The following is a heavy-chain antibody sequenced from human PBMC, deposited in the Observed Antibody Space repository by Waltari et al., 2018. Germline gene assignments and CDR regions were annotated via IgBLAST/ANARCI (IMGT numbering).Heavy chain of an antibody. Sequence: EVQLVESGGGLVQPGGSLSFSCAASGFTFSSYWMSWVRQAPGKGREWVANIKQDGSEKYYVDSVKGRFTISRDNAKNSLYLQMNSLRAEDTAVYYCARFVGSSYFDYWGQGTLVTVSS. V-gene: IGHV3-7*01. J-gene: IGHJ4*02. CDR1: GFTFSSYW. D-gene: IGHD6-13*01. CDR3: ARFVGSSYFDY. CDR2: IKQDGSEK.